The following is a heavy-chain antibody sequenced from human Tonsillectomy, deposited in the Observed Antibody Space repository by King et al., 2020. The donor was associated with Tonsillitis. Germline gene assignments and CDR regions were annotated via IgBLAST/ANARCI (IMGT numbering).Heavy chain of an antibody. J-gene: IGHJ4*02. V-gene: IGHV4-39*01. CDR2: IYYSGRT. CDR1: GGSISSSSYY. D-gene: IGHD3-16*01. Sequence: QLQESGPGLVKPSETLSLTCTVSGGSISSSSYYWGWIRQPPGKGLEWIGTIYYSGRTYYNPSLKSRLTISVDTSKNQFSLKLSSVTPADTAVYYCARHSAFEYDYDYWGQGTLVTVSS. CDR3: ARHSAFEYDYDY.